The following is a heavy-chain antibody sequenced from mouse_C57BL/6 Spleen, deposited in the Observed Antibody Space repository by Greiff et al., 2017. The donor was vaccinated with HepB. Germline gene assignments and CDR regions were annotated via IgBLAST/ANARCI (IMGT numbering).Heavy chain of an antibody. CDR1: GFNIKNTY. CDR2: IDPANGNT. V-gene: IGHV14-3*01. D-gene: IGHD1-1*01. J-gene: IGHJ1*03. CDR3: ANNLGDYYGSSYGYFDV. Sequence: EVQLQQSVAELVRPGASVKLSCTASGFNIKNTYMHWVKQRPEQGLEWIGRIDPANGNTKYAPKFQGKATITADTSSNTAYLQLSSLTSEDTAIYYCANNLGDYYGSSYGYFDVWGTGTTVTVSS.